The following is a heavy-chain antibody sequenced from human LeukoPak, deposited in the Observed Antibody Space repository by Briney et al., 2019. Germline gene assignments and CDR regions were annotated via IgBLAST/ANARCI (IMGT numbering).Heavy chain of an antibody. D-gene: IGHD2-2*01. V-gene: IGHV4-30-2*01. Sequence: SETLSLTCTVSGGSISSGGYYWSWIRQPPGTGLEWIGYIYHSGSTYYNPSLKSRVTISVDRSKNQFSLKLSSVTAADTAVYYCAREMYQLPRGGFDYWGQGTLVTVSS. CDR1: GGSISSGGYY. CDR2: IYHSGST. CDR3: AREMYQLPRGGFDY. J-gene: IGHJ4*02.